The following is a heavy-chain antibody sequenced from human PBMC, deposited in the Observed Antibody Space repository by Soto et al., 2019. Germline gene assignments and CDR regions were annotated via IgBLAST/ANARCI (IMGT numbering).Heavy chain of an antibody. Sequence: EVQLLESGGGLVQPGGSLRLSCAASGFTFSSYAMSWVRQAPGKGLEWVSAIRGSVGSTYYADSVKGRFTIFRDNTKNTLCLQMTSLRAEDTAVCYCAKGKLRIAVAANDYWGQGTLVTVSS. CDR3: AKGKLRIAVAANDY. D-gene: IGHD6-19*01. CDR1: GFTFSSYA. CDR2: IRGSVGST. J-gene: IGHJ4*02. V-gene: IGHV3-23*01.